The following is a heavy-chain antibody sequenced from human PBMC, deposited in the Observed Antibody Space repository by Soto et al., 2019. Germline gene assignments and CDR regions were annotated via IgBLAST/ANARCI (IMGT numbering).Heavy chain of an antibody. D-gene: IGHD4-17*01. CDR1: GFTFSSYA. Sequence: EVQLLESGGGLVQPGGSLRLSCAASGFTFSSYAMSWVRQAPGKGLEWVSAISGSGGSTYYADSVKGRFTISRDNSKNTLYLQMNSLRAEDTAVYYCANHPNDYGDPFYYWGQGTLVTVSS. CDR2: ISGSGGST. J-gene: IGHJ4*02. CDR3: ANHPNDYGDPFYY. V-gene: IGHV3-23*01.